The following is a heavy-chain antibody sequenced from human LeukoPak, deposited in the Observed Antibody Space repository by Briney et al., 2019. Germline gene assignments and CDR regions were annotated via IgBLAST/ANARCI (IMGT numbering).Heavy chain of an antibody. J-gene: IGHJ4*02. V-gene: IGHV3-48*03. Sequence: GGSLRLSCAASGFTFSSYEMNWVRQAPGKGLEWVSYISSSGSTIYYADSVKGRFTISRDNAKNSLYLQMNSLRAEDTAVYYCARVRGSGYSYGYFDYWGQGALVTVSS. CDR1: GFTFSSYE. D-gene: IGHD5-18*01. CDR2: ISSSGSTI. CDR3: ARVRGSGYSYGYFDY.